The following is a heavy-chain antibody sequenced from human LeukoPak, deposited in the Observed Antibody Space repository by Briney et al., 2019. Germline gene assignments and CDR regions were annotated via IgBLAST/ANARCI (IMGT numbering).Heavy chain of an antibody. Sequence: SETLSLTCTVSGGSISSYYWSWIRQPAGKGLEWIGRTYTSGSTNYNPSLKSRVTMSVDTSKDQFSLKLSSVTAADTAVYYCARVRVVISGYYFDYWGQGTLVTVSS. J-gene: IGHJ4*02. V-gene: IGHV4-4*07. CDR3: ARVRVVISGYYFDY. CDR1: GGSISSYY. CDR2: TYTSGST. D-gene: IGHD3-3*01.